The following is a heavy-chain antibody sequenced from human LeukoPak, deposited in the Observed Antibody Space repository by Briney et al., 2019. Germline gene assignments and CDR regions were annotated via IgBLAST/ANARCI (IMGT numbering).Heavy chain of an antibody. CDR1: GYTFTSYG. Sequence: ASVKVSCKASGYTFTSYGISWVRQAPGQGLEWMGWISAYNGNTNYAQKLQGRVTMTTDTSTSTAYMELRSLRSDDTAVYYCARGTYYYDSSGSYYFDYWGQGTLVTVSS. CDR2: ISAYNGNT. V-gene: IGHV1-18*01. CDR3: ARGTYYYDSSGSYYFDY. J-gene: IGHJ4*02. D-gene: IGHD3-22*01.